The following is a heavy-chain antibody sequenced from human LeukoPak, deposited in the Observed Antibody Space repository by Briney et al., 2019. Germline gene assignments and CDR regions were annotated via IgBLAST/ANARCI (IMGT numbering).Heavy chain of an antibody. D-gene: IGHD3-10*01. CDR2: IYYSGST. Sequence: PSETLSLTCTVSGGSISSSSYYWGWIRQPPGKGLEWIGSIYYSGSTYYNPSLKSRVTISVDRSKNQFSLKLSSVTAADTAVYYCASRYGSGSYLFDYWGQGTLVTVSS. J-gene: IGHJ4*02. CDR1: GGSISSSSYY. V-gene: IGHV4-39*07. CDR3: ASRYGSGSYLFDY.